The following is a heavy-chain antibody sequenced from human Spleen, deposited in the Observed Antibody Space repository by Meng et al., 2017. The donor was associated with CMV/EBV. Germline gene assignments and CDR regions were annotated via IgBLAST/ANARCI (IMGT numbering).Heavy chain of an antibody. CDR3: ARDGGYHRAAGPY. CDR2: IYYSRST. J-gene: IGHJ4*02. Sequence: QVQLQESGPGLVKPSQTLSLTCTVSGGSISSGDYYWSWIRQPPGKGLEWIGYIYYSRSTYYNPSLKSRVTISVDTSKNQFSLKLSSVTAADTAVYYCARDGGYHRAAGPYWGQGTLVTVSS. CDR1: GGSISSGDYY. D-gene: IGHD2-15*01. V-gene: IGHV4-30-4*08.